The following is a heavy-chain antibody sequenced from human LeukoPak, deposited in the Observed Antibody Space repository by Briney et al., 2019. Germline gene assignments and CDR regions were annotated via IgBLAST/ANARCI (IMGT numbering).Heavy chain of an antibody. D-gene: IGHD5-12*01. CDR2: INNDSSST. Sequence: GGSLRLSCAASGFTFSSYLMHWVRQAPGKGLVWVSHINNDSSSTYYADSVKGRFTISRDNAKNSLYLQMNSLRAEDTAVYYCARGMSDYDPTDYWGQGTLVTVSS. V-gene: IGHV3-74*01. J-gene: IGHJ4*02. CDR3: ARGMSDYDPTDY. CDR1: GFTFSSYL.